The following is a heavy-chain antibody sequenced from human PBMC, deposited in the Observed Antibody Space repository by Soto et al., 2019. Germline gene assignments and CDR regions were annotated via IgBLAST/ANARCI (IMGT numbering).Heavy chain of an antibody. V-gene: IGHV3-48*01. CDR2: ISTSSSSTI. Sequence: EVQLVESGGGLVQPGGSLRLSCAVSGFTFSSYSMNWVRPAPGKGLEWLSYISTSSSSTIYYADSVKGRFTISRDNAKNSLYLQMNSLRAEDTAVYYCPRELHVLVPAAYDFWGQGSLDTVSS. J-gene: IGHJ4*02. CDR1: GFTFSSYS. CDR3: PRELHVLVPAAYDF. D-gene: IGHD2-2*01.